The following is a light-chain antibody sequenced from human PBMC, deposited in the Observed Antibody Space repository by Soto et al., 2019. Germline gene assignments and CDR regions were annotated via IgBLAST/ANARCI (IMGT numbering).Light chain of an antibody. Sequence: EIVLTQSPGSLSLSLGERATLSCRASQSVDSAFFAWYQQKPGQPPRLLMYGASRRATGIPDRFSGSGSGTDFTLTICRLEPEDFAVYYCQQFASSLTFGIGAKVEI. J-gene: IGKJ1*01. CDR2: GAS. CDR3: QQFASSLT. CDR1: QSVDSAF. V-gene: IGKV3-20*01.